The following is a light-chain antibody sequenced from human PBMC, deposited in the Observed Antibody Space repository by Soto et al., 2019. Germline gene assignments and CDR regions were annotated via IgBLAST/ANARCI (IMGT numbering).Light chain of an antibody. CDR3: QQSYSTSIT. V-gene: IGKV1-39*01. J-gene: IGKJ5*01. CDR2: TAS. CDR1: QSISNF. Sequence: DIQMTQSPSNRSPSVGDRVTITCRASQSISNFLNWYQQTPGKAPKLLISTASTLQTGVPSRFDGSGSGTDFTLTINNLQPEDFATYYCQQSYSTSITFGQGTRLEIK.